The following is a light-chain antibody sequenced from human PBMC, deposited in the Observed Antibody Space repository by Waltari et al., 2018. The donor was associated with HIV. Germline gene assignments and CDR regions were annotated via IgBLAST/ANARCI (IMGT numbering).Light chain of an antibody. CDR2: SAP. J-gene: IGKJ4*01. V-gene: IGKV1-12*01. Sequence: DIQMAQSPSSVTASVGDGVTIKCRKSKMIGSSLAWFQQQPGKGPKILFYSAPRLDTGVPSRFVGSGSGAYFTLSISNLQPEDSATYYCQQAHSFPHTFGGGTKV. CDR3: QQAHSFPHT. CDR1: KMIGSS.